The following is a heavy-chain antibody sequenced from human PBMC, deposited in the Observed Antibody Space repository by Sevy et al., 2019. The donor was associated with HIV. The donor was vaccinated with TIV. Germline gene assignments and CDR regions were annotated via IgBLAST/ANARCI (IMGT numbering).Heavy chain of an antibody. J-gene: IGHJ4*02. CDR2: IYYSGST. V-gene: IGHV4-59*01. CDR1: GASISTYY. D-gene: IGHD5-18*01. CDR3: ARGQYSYGYWREFDY. Sequence: SETLSLTCTVSGASISTYYWSWIRQPPGKGLEWIGYIYYSGSTNYNPCLKSRVTISVDTSKNQFSLKLSSVTAADTAVYYCARGQYSYGYWREFDYWGQGTLVTVSS.